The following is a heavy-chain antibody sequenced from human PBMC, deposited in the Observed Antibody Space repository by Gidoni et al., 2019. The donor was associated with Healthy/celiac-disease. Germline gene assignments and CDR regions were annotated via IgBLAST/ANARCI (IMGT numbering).Heavy chain of an antibody. CDR3: AKDVIGDHDYGEFYYYYGMDV. CDR2: ISYDGSNK. V-gene: IGHV3-30*18. J-gene: IGHJ6*02. D-gene: IGHD4-17*01. Sequence: QVQLVESGGGVVQPGGSLRLSCAASGLSFSSYGLHWVRQAPGKGLEWVAVISYDGSNKYYADSVKGRFTISRDNSKNTRYLQMNSLRAEDTAVYYCAKDVIGDHDYGEFYYYYGMDVWGQGTTVTVSS. CDR1: GLSFSSYG.